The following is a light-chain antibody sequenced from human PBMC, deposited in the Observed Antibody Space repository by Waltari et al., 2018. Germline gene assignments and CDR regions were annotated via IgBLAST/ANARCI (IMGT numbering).Light chain of an antibody. Sequence: QSALTQPASVSGSPGQSITISCTGTSSDVGGYNSVSWYQQHPGKAPKLMIYDVTKRSSGVSDRFSGSNSGNTASLTISGLQAEDEADYYCNSYTSSSTLWVFGGGTKLTVL. CDR2: DVT. V-gene: IGLV2-14*01. CDR3: NSYTSSSTLWV. J-gene: IGLJ3*02. CDR1: SSDVGGYNS.